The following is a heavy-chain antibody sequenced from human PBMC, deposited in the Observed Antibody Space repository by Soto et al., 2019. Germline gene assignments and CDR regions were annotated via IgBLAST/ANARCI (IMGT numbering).Heavy chain of an antibody. CDR1: CSTVTGSG. CDR3: ARVKGPTLATHSLDY. Sequence: LRRACAASCSTVTGSGVPIVSEAPVKGLEWLSYITGSSSLIYYADSVRGRFTVSRDNAKNSVYLQLNSLRDEDTAFYYCARVKGPTLATHSLDYWGQGTLVTVSS. CDR2: ITGSSSLI. V-gene: IGHV3-48*02. D-gene: IGHD3-16*01. J-gene: IGHJ4*02.